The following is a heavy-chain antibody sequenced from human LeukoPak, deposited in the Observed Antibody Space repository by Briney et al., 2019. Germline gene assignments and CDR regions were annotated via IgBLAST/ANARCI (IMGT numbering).Heavy chain of an antibody. Sequence: SETLSLTCAVYGESFSDYYWSWIRQPPGKGLEWIGEINHSGSTNYNPSLKSRVTISVDTSKNQFFLKLNSVTAADTAVYYCARAEYSSGLDDYWGQGTLVTVSS. V-gene: IGHV4-34*01. CDR2: INHSGST. D-gene: IGHD6-19*01. CDR3: ARAEYSSGLDDY. J-gene: IGHJ4*02. CDR1: GESFSDYY.